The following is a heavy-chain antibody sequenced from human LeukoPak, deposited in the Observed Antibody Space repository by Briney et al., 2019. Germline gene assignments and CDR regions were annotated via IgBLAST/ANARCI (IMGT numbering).Heavy chain of an antibody. CDR3: AREVEMATIVWYFDL. CDR2: IYYSGST. CDR1: GGSISSSSYY. V-gene: IGHV4-39*07. Sequence: SETLSLTCTVSGGSISSSSYYWDWIRQSPGKGLEWIGSIYYSGSTFYNPSLKSRITISVDTSKNQFSLKLSSVTAADTAVYYCAREVEMATIVWYFDLWGRGTLVTVSS. D-gene: IGHD5-24*01. J-gene: IGHJ2*01.